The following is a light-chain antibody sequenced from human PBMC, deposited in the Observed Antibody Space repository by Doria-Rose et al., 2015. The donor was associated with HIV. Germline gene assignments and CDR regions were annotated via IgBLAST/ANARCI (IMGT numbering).Light chain of an antibody. V-gene: IGKV1-27*01. J-gene: IGKJ1*01. Sequence: DIQVTQSPSSLSASVGDRVTITCRASQGISNSLAWYQQKPGKVPKLLICAASTLRSGVPSRFSGSGSGTDFTLAISSLQPEDVATYYCQKYDSAPWTFGQGTKAEI. CDR1: QGISNS. CDR3: QKYDSAPWT. CDR2: AAS.